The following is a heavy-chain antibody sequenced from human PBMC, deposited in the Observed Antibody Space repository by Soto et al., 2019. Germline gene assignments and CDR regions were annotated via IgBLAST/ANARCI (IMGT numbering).Heavy chain of an antibody. Sequence: QVQLVQSGAEVKKPGASVKVSCKASGYTFTSYDINWVRQATGQGLEWMGWMNPNSGNTGYAQKFQGRVTMTRKTSISTAYMELSSLRSEDTAVYYCARGAQYSNERWFDPWGQGTLVTVSS. CDR3: ARGAQYSNERWFDP. J-gene: IGHJ5*02. CDR1: GYTFTSYD. D-gene: IGHD4-4*01. V-gene: IGHV1-8*01. CDR2: MNPNSGNT.